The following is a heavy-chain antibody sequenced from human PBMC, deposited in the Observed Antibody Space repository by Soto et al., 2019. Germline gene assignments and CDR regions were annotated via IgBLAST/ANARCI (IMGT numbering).Heavy chain of an antibody. CDR1: GGSFSGYY. CDR3: ARVAWYFDL. V-gene: IGHV4-34*01. Sequence: QVQLQQWGAGLLKPSETLSLTCAVYGGSFSGYYWSWIRQPPGKGLEWIGEINHSGSTNYNPSLNXRXTXXVDTSKYQFSLKLSSVTAADTAVYYCARVAWYFDLWGRGTLVTVSS. J-gene: IGHJ2*01. CDR2: INHSGST.